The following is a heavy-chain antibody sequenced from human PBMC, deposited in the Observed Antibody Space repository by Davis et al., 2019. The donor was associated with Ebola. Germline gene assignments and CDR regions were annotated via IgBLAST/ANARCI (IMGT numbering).Heavy chain of an antibody. J-gene: IGHJ3*02. CDR1: GFIFSSYV. D-gene: IGHD1-7*01. Sequence: GGSLRLSCAASGFIFSSYVMSWVRQAPGKGLEWVSTLGTSADTYYADSVKGRFTVSRDDSKSTLYLQMNSLRVEDTAVYYCAGNYAKSAFDIWGPGTMVAVSS. CDR2: LGTSADT. V-gene: IGHV3-23*01. CDR3: AGNYAKSAFDI.